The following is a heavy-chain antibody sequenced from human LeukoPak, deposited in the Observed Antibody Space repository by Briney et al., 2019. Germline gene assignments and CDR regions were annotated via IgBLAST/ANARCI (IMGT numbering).Heavy chain of an antibody. J-gene: IGHJ4*02. Sequence: GGSLRLSCAASGFTFSSYWMHWVRQAPGKGLVWVSRINSDGSSTSYADSVKGRFTISRDNAKNSLYLQMNSLRAEDTAVYYCARDQGYYYDSSGYFGEFDYWGQGTLVTVSS. D-gene: IGHD3-22*01. V-gene: IGHV3-74*01. CDR2: INSDGSST. CDR3: ARDQGYYYDSSGYFGEFDY. CDR1: GFTFSSYW.